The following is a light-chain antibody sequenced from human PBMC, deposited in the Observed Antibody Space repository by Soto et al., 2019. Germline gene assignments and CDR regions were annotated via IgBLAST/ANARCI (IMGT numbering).Light chain of an antibody. Sequence: GDRVTITCRASQSISSWLAWYQQKPGKAPKLLIYDASSLESGVPSRFSGSGSGTEFTLTISGLQPDDFATYYCQQYNSYPWTFGQGTKVEIK. V-gene: IGKV1-5*01. J-gene: IGKJ1*01. CDR2: DAS. CDR1: QSISSW. CDR3: QQYNSYPWT.